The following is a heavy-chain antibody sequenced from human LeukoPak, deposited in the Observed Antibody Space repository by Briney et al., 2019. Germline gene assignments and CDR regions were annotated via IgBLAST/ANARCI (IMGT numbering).Heavy chain of an antibody. CDR2: MNPNSGNT. CDR1: GYTFSSYD. Sequence: ASVKVSCKASGYTFSSYDINWVRQATGQGLEWMGWMNPNSGNTGYAQKFQGRVTMTRNTSISTAYMELSSLRSEDTAVYYCARASGYSGSGDVWGQGTTVTVSS. J-gene: IGHJ6*02. CDR3: ARASGYSGSGDV. V-gene: IGHV1-8*01. D-gene: IGHD5-12*01.